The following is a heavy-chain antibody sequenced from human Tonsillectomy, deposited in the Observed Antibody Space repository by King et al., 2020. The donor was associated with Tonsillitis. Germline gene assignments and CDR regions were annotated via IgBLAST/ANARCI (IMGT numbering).Heavy chain of an antibody. D-gene: IGHD6-19*01. CDR3: ARHVQWRGQEYYALDV. J-gene: IGHJ6*04. Sequence: VQLVESGAEVKKRVESLRISCEGSGYSFTSYCISWVRQMPGKGLECGGKIDPSDSYTNYSPSFQGHVTISADKSISTAYLRVSSLKASDTAMYYCARHVQWRGQEYYALDVGGAGTAAAVCS. V-gene: IGHV5-10-1*03. CDR1: GYSFTSYC. CDR2: IDPSDSYT.